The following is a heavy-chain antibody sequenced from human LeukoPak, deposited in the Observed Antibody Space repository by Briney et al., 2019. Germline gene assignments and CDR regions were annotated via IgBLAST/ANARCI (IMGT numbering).Heavy chain of an antibody. Sequence: TGGSLRLSCAASGFTFSSFGMHWVRQAPGKGLEWVAVIWYDASNKYYADSVKGRFTISRDNSKNTLYLQMNSLRDDDTAVYYCVRRVGVSRVNYLDSWGQGTLVIVSS. J-gene: IGHJ4*02. CDR1: GFTFSSFG. V-gene: IGHV3-33*01. D-gene: IGHD6-13*01. CDR2: IWYDASNK. CDR3: VRRVGVSRVNYLDS.